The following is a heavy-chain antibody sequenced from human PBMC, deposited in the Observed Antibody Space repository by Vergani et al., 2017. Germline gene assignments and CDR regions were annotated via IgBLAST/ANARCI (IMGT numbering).Heavy chain of an antibody. CDR1: GYTFTDYY. J-gene: IGHJ6*03. Sequence: EVQLVQSGAEVKKPGATVKISCKVSGYTFTDYYMHWVQQAPGKGLEWMGLVDPEDGETIYAQKFQGRVTITADESTSTAYMELSSLRSEDTAVYYCARDGGYCSSTSCPHAGYYYYMDVWGKGTTVTVSS. D-gene: IGHD2-2*01. CDR3: ARDGGYCSSTSCPHAGYYYYMDV. V-gene: IGHV1-69-2*01. CDR2: VDPEDGET.